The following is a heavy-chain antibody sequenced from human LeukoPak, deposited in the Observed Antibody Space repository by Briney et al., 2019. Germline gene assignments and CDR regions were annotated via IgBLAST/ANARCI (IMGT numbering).Heavy chain of an antibody. CDR3: ARDWGPYDFRSMDV. V-gene: IGHV1-2*06. J-gene: IGHJ6*02. CDR2: INPNSGGT. Sequence: ASVKVSCKASGYTFTSYAMHWVRQAPGQGLEWMGRINPNSGGTNYAQKFQGRVTMTRDTSISTAYMELSRLRSDDTAVYYCARDWGPYDFRSMDVWGQGTTVTVSS. CDR1: GYTFTSYA. D-gene: IGHD3-3*01.